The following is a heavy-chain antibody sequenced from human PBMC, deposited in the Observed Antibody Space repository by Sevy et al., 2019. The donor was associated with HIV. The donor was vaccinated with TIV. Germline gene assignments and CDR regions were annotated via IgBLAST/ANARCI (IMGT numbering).Heavy chain of an antibody. J-gene: IGHJ6*02. CDR1: GFTFSSYW. Sequence: GGSLRLSCAASGFTFSSYWMSWVRQAPGKGLEWVANIKRDGSEKYYVDSVKGRFTISRDNAKNSLYLQMNSLRAEDTAVYYCASRDDYYYYGMDVWGQGTTVTVSS. CDR3: ASRDDYYYYGMDV. V-gene: IGHV3-7*01. CDR2: IKRDGSEK.